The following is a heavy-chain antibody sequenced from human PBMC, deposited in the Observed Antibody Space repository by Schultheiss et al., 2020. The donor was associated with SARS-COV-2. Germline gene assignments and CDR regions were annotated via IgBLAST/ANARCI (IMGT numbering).Heavy chain of an antibody. V-gene: IGHV3-23*01. CDR1: GFTLSSYV. CDR2: ISSSGAST. D-gene: IGHD2-21*01. J-gene: IGHJ4*02. Sequence: GALRLSCAASGFTLSSYVMSWVRQAPGKGLEWVSAISSSGASTYYADSVKGRFTISRDSSKNTLYLQMNSLRAEDTAVYYCAKDRGAVGGDWGRGTLVTVSS. CDR3: AKDRGAVGGD.